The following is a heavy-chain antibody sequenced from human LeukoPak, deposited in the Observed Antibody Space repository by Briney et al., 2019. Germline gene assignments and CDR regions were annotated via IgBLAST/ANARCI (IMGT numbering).Heavy chain of an antibody. V-gene: IGHV4-34*01. J-gene: IGHJ4*02. Sequence: SETLSLTCAVYGGSFSGYYWSWIRQPPGKGLEWIGEINHSGSTNYNPSLRSRVTISVDTSKNQFSLKLSSVTAADTAVYYCASVVRGVMGDYLDYWGQGTLVTVSS. D-gene: IGHD3-10*01. CDR2: INHSGST. CDR1: GGSFSGYY. CDR3: ASVVRGVMGDYLDY.